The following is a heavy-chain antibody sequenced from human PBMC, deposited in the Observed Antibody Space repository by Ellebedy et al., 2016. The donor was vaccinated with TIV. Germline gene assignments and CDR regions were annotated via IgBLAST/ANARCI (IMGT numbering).Heavy chain of an antibody. Sequence: ASVKVSXKASGYTFTSRDINWVRQATGQGLEWLGWMNPNSGNTGYAQKFQGRVTMTRNTSTSTAYLELRSLRSDDTAVYYCARVIMPGKADYWGQGTLVTVSS. V-gene: IGHV1-8*01. J-gene: IGHJ4*02. CDR2: MNPNSGNT. CDR1: GYTFTSRD. CDR3: ARVIMPGKADY. D-gene: IGHD2-8*01.